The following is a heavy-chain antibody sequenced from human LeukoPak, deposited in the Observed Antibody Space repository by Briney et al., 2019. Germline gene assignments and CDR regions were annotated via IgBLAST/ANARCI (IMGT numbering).Heavy chain of an antibody. D-gene: IGHD1-26*01. Sequence: ASVKVSCKASGYTFTSYGISWVRQAPGQGLEWMGWINAYNGNTNYAQKLQGRATMTTDTSTSTAYMELRSLRSDDTAVYYCARDGSYLSVGAFDIWGQGTMVSVSS. J-gene: IGHJ3*02. V-gene: IGHV1-18*01. CDR2: INAYNGNT. CDR1: GYTFTSYG. CDR3: ARDGSYLSVGAFDI.